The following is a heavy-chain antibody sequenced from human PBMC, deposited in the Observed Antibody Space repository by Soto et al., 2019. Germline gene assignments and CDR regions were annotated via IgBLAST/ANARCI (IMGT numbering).Heavy chain of an antibody. CDR2: TYYRSRWYN. V-gene: IGHV6-1*01. CDR3: ARTTYDVVVY. J-gene: IGHJ4*02. CDR1: GDSVSYNTAA. Sequence: SQTLSLTCAISGDSVSYNTAAWNWIRQSPSRGLEWLGRTYYRSRWYNDYAVSVRSRISINPDTSKNQFSLQLNSVTPDDTAVYYCARTTYDVVVYWGQGTLVTVSS. D-gene: IGHD3-3*01.